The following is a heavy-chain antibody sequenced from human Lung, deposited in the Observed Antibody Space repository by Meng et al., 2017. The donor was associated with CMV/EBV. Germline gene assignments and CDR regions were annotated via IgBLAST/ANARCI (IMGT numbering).Heavy chain of an antibody. Sequence: GGSXSLXCAASGFTFSSYEMNWVRQAPGKGLEWVSYISSSGSTIHYADSVKGRFTISRDNAKESLYLQMNSLRAEDTAIYYCARDTGWDLHPYYFDYWGQGTXVTVSS. D-gene: IGHD3-16*01. CDR2: ISSSGSTI. CDR3: ARDTGWDLHPYYFDY. J-gene: IGHJ4*02. V-gene: IGHV3-48*03. CDR1: GFTFSSYE.